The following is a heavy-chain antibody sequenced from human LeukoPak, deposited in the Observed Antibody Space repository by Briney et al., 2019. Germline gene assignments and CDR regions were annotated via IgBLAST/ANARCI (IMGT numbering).Heavy chain of an antibody. D-gene: IGHD6-19*01. Sequence: PSETLSLTCTVSGGSISNYYWSWVRQVPGKGLEWVSAISGSGGGTYYADSVKGRFTISRDNSKNTLYLQMNSLRAEDTAIYYCAKVESSGWFTNYYYGMDVWGQGTTVTVSS. CDR2: ISGSGGGT. CDR3: AKVESSGWFTNYYYGMDV. J-gene: IGHJ6*02. V-gene: IGHV3-23*01. CDR1: GGSISNYY.